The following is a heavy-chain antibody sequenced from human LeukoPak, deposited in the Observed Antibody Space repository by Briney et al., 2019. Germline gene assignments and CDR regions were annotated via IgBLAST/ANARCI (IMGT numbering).Heavy chain of an antibody. J-gene: IGHJ6*04. V-gene: IGHV3-48*04. Sequence: GGSLRPSCAASGFTFSTYSMNWVRQAPGKGLEWVSYISSSSSTIYYADSVKGRFTISRDNAKNSLYLQMNSLRAEDTAVYYCAELGITMIGGVWGKGTTVTISS. D-gene: IGHD3-10*02. CDR2: ISSSSSTI. CDR3: AELGITMIGGV. CDR1: GFTFSTYS.